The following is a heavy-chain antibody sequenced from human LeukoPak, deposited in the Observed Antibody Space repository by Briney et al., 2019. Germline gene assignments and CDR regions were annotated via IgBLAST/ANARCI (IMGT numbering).Heavy chain of an antibody. CDR1: GFTFSSYA. CDR2: ISSTALTT. CDR3: AKESYYDTSGFGT. J-gene: IGHJ3*01. V-gene: IGHV3-23*01. Sequence: PGGSLRLSCAASGFTFSSYAMTWVRQAPGKGLEWVSAISSTALTTYYADSVKGRFTISRDNSKNTLYLQMNTLRPEDTAVYYCAKESYYDTSGFGTWGQGTMVTVSS. D-gene: IGHD3-22*01.